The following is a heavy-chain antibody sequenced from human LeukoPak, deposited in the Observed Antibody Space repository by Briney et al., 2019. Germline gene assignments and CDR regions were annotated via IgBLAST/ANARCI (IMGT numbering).Heavy chain of an antibody. CDR2: ISGSGGST. Sequence: PGGSLRLSCAASGFTFSSYAMSWVRQAPGKGLEWVSAISGSGGSTYYADSVKGRFTISRDNSKNTLYLQMNSLRAEDTAVYYCAKADDFWSGYYYYYGMDVWGQGTTVTVSS. J-gene: IGHJ6*02. D-gene: IGHD3-3*01. V-gene: IGHV3-23*01. CDR1: GFTFSSYA. CDR3: AKADDFWSGYYYYYGMDV.